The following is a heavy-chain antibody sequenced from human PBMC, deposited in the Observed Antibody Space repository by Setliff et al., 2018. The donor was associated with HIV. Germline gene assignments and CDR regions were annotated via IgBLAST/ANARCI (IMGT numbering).Heavy chain of an antibody. D-gene: IGHD5-18*01. V-gene: IGHV4-39*01. J-gene: IGHJ4*02. Sequence: SETLSLTCTVSGDSISSISYYWAWIRQTPGKGLEWIGSISYSGNTYYNPSLKSRVTISVDTSKNQFSLKLTSVTAADTAIFYCARCDPQYNYGHFDYWSQGTLVTVS. CDR3: ARCDPQYNYGHFDY. CDR1: GDSISSISYY. CDR2: ISYSGNT.